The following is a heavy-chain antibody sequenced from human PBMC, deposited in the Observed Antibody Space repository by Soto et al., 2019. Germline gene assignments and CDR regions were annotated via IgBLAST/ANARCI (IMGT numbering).Heavy chain of an antibody. Sequence: ASVKVSCKASGYTFTNYAMHWVRQAPGQRLEWMGWINAGNGNTKYSQKFQGRVTITRDTSASTAYMELSSLRFEDTAMYYCARGYDFRGGMDFSTQGTTDIGSS. J-gene: IGHJ6*02. CDR1: GYTFTNYA. CDR3: ARGYDFRGGMDF. D-gene: IGHD3-10*02. V-gene: IGHV1-3*01. CDR2: INAGNGNT.